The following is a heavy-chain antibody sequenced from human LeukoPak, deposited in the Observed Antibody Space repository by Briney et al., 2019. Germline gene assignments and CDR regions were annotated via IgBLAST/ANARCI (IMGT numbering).Heavy chain of an antibody. V-gene: IGHV4-38-2*02. J-gene: IGHJ3*02. CDR2: IYHSGST. D-gene: IGHD2-2*01. CDR1: GYSVSSGYY. Sequence: SETLSLTCTVSGYSVSSGYYWGWIRQPPGKGLEWIGYIYHSGSTYYNPSLKSRVTISVDRSKNQFSLKLSSVTAADTAVYYCARYPDQLLSAFDIWGQGTMVTVSS. CDR3: ARYPDQLLSAFDI.